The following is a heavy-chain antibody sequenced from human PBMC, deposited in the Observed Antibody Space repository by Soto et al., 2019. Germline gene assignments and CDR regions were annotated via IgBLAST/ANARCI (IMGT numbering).Heavy chain of an antibody. CDR1: GGSISASY. Sequence: SETLSLTCSVSGGSISASYWSWIRQPPGKVLEWIGYIYYTGSTSYNPSLKSRVTISRDTSKNQFSLDLTSVTAADTAVYYCARQLSFAALSGGYYHYGMDVWWQVTTVNASS. D-gene: IGHD3-10*01. J-gene: IGHJ6*01. V-gene: IGHV4-59*01. CDR3: ARQLSFAALSGGYYHYGMDV. CDR2: IYYTGST.